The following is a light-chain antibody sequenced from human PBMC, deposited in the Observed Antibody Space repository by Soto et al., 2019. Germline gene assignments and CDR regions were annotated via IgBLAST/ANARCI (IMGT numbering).Light chain of an antibody. V-gene: IGKV1-39*01. CDR2: AAS. CDR1: QSISSY. J-gene: IGKJ5*01. Sequence: DIQMTQAPSSLSASVGYRVTIAFRASQSISSYLNWYHQKPGKAPKLLIYAASSLQSGVPSRFSGSGSGTDFTLTISSLQPEDFATYYCQQSYSTTITLGQGTRLEIK. CDR3: QQSYSTTIT.